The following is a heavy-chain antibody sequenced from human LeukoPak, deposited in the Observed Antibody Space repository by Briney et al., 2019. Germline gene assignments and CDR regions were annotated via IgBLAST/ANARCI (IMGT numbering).Heavy chain of an antibody. V-gene: IGHV3-53*01. CDR3: ARTNPVYGDYDY. Sequence: AGGSLRLSCAVSGFSVNDNYMSWVRQAPGKGLRWVSVMFPDGRTYYADSVKGRFTISRDLARNTLLLQMHSLRADDTAVHYCARTNPVYGDYDYWGQGTLVTVSS. CDR1: GFSVNDNY. J-gene: IGHJ4*02. D-gene: IGHD4-17*01. CDR2: MFPDGRT.